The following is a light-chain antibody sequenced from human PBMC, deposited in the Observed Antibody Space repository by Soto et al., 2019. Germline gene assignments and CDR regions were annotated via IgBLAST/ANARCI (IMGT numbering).Light chain of an antibody. CDR2: GAS. J-gene: IGKJ1*01. V-gene: IGKV3-20*01. Sequence: IVLTQSPATLSMSPGERATLSCRASQSVSSNLAWYQQKPGQAPRLLIYGASSRATGIPDRFSGSGSGTDFTLAISRLEPEDFAVYYCHQYGSSPWTVGQGTKVDIK. CDR3: HQYGSSPWT. CDR1: QSVSSN.